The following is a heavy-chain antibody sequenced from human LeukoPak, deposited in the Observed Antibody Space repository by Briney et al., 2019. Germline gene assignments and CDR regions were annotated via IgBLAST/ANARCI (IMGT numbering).Heavy chain of an antibody. CDR3: ARVLAGYSSGDDAFDI. CDR2: IYYSGST. J-gene: IGHJ3*02. CDR1: GGSINSYY. Sequence: SETLSLTCTVSGGSINSYYWSWFRQPPGKGLEWIGYIYYSGSTNYNPSLKSRVTISVDTAKKQFSLKLSSVTAADTAVYYCARVLAGYSSGDDAFDIWGQGTMVTVSS. D-gene: IGHD6-19*01. V-gene: IGHV4-59*01.